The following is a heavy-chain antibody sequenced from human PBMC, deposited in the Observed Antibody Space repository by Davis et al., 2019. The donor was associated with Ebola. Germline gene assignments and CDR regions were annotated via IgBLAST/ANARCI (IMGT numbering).Heavy chain of an antibody. D-gene: IGHD2-21*01. J-gene: IGHJ6*02. CDR2: IGGYGGVK. V-gene: IGHV3-11*01. Sequence: GESLNISCEGSGFIFSDYYINWLRQAPGKGLEWVAYIGGYGGVKYYADSVKGRFTISRDNTKNLLYLALNSLRVDDTAVYFCARERLTAPYYGMDIWGQGTTVTVSS. CDR1: GFIFSDYY. CDR3: ARERLTAPYYGMDI.